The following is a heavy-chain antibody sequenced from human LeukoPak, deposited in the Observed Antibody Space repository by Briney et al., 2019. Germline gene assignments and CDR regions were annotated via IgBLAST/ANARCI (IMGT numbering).Heavy chain of an antibody. CDR1: GGTFSSTYA. Sequence: ASVKVSCKASGGTFSSTYAISWVRQAPGQGLEWMGGIIPIFGTTSYAQKFQGRVTITAVESTSTAYMELSSLRTEDTAVYYCARQYDWYFDYWGQGTLVTVSS. D-gene: IGHD3-9*01. J-gene: IGHJ4*02. V-gene: IGHV1-69*13. CDR2: IIPIFGTT. CDR3: ARQYDWYFDY.